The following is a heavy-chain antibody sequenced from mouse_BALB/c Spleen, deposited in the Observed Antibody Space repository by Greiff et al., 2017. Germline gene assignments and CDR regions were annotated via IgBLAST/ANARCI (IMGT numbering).Heavy chain of an antibody. D-gene: IGHD2-4*01. J-gene: IGHJ4*01. CDR3: ARHYDYDSAMDY. CDR2: ISSGGST. CDR1: GFTFSSYA. V-gene: IGHV5-6*03. Sequence: EVKLVESGGGLVKPGGSLKLSCAASGFTFSSYAMSWVRQTPEKRLEWVASISSGGSTYYPDSVKGRFTISRDNAKNTLYLQMSSLKSEDTAMYYCARHYDYDSAMDYWGQGTSVTVSS.